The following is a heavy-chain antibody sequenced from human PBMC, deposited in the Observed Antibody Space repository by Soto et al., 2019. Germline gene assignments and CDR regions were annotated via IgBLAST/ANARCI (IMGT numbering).Heavy chain of an antibody. J-gene: IGHJ4*02. CDR1: GFTFSSYA. V-gene: IGHV3-23*01. CDR2: ISGSGGST. CDR3: ARSYSSGWYLIGY. Sequence: GGSLRLSCAASGFTFSSYAVSWVRQAPGKGLEWVSAISGSGGSTYYADSVKGRFTISRDNSKNTLYLQMNSLRAEDTAVYYCARSYSSGWYLIGYWGQGTLVTVSS. D-gene: IGHD6-19*01.